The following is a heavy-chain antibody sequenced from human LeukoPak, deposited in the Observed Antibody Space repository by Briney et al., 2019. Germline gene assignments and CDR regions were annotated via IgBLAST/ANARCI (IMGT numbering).Heavy chain of an antibody. CDR2: IYYSGST. CDR1: GASVSSRSYY. J-gene: IGHJ4*02. V-gene: IGHV4-39*01. CDR3: ARLDYYDSSGTFDY. D-gene: IGHD3-22*01. Sequence: SETLSLACTLSGASVSSRSYYWAWIRQPPGKGLEWLGSIYYSGSTYYNPSLKSRVTISVDTSKNQFSLKLSSVTAADTAVYYRARLDYYDSSGTFDYWAQGTLVTVSS.